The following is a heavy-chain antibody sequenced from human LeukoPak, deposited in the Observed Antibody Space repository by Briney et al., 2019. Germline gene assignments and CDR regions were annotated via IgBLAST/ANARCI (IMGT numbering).Heavy chain of an antibody. CDR1: GFTFSSYT. CDR3: ASGDCGGGSCYGPSYYYYYMDV. D-gene: IGHD2-15*01. J-gene: IGHJ6*03. CDR2: ISYDESYK. V-gene: IGHV3-30*04. Sequence: GGSLRLSCAASGFTFSSYTMYWVRQAPGKGLEWVAVISYDESYKFYADSVKGRFTISRDNSKNTLYLQMNSLRAEDTAVYYCASGDCGGGSCYGPSYYYYYMDVWGKGTTVTISS.